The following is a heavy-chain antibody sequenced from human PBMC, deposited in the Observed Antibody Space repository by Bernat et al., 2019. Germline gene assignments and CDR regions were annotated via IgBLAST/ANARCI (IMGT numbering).Heavy chain of an antibody. Sequence: EVQLLESGGGLVQSGGSLRLSCAASGFTFSSYAMNWVRQAPGKGLEWVSVIRGSGVGSTYYADSVKGRFTISRDNFKNTLYLQMNSLRAEDTAVYYCAKARTTVTTGQEFDYWGQGTLVTVSS. CDR2: IRGSGVGST. D-gene: IGHD4-17*01. J-gene: IGHJ4*02. CDR1: GFTFSSYA. V-gene: IGHV3-23*01. CDR3: AKARTTVTTGQEFDY.